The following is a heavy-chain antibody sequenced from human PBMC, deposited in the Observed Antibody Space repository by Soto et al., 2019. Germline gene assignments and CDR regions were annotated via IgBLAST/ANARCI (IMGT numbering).Heavy chain of an antibody. CDR3: GRLAEAATGHTDFDF. V-gene: IGHV4-39*02. D-gene: IGHD2-15*01. CDR2: IHSIGGT. J-gene: IGHJ4*02. Sequence: QLQLQETGPGLVKPSETLSLTCTVSGASIKSRNYFLGWIRQPPGKGLEFVGSIHSIGGTYYNPSLKSRVTVSVDLSNSHFSLSLKSLTATDTAVYYCGRLAEAATGHTDFDFWGQGTLVTVSS. CDR1: GASIKSRNYF.